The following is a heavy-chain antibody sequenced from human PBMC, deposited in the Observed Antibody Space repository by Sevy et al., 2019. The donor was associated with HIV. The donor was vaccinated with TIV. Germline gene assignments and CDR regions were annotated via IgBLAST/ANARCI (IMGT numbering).Heavy chain of an antibody. CDR3: ARDGGTQPHDY. Sequence: GGCLRLSCAASGFTFAKYSMSWVRQAPGKGLEWVSTFSFGCGRINYADSVKGRFTISRDDSKNTLFLQMNSLRAEDTATYFCARDGGTQPHDYWGQGTLVTVSS. CDR1: GFTFAKYS. CDR2: FSFGCGRI. D-gene: IGHD3-16*01. J-gene: IGHJ4*02. V-gene: IGHV3-23*01.